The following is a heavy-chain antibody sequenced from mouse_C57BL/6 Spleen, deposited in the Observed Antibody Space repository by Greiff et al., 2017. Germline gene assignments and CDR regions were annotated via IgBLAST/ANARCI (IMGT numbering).Heavy chain of an antibody. CDR1: GYTFTDYE. D-gene: IGHD2-4*01. CDR2: IDPETGGT. CDR3: TRSRYDYDDAMDY. V-gene: IGHV1-15*01. Sequence: QVQLQQSGAELVRPGASVTLSCKASGYTFTDYEMHWVKQTPVHGLEWIGAIDPETGGTAYNQKFKGKAILTADTSSSTAYMELRSLTSEDSAVYYCTRSRYDYDDAMDYWGQGTSVTVSS. J-gene: IGHJ4*01.